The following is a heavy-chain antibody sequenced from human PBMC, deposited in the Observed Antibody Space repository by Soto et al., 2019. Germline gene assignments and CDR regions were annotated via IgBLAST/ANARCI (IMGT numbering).Heavy chain of an antibody. D-gene: IGHD2-15*01. Sequence: PGGSLRLTCAASGFTFRSYSMNRVRQAPGKGLEWVSYISSSSSTIYYADSVKGRFTISRDNAKNSLYLQMNSLRAEDTAVYYCARDKGRSPLDYWGQGTLVTVSS. CDR3: ARDKGRSPLDY. J-gene: IGHJ4*02. CDR1: GFTFRSYS. V-gene: IGHV3-48*01. CDR2: ISSSSSTI.